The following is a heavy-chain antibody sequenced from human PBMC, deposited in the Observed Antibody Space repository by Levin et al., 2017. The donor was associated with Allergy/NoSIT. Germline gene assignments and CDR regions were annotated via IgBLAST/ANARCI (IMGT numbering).Heavy chain of an antibody. CDR2: INPNSGGT. D-gene: IGHD6-13*01. CDR3: ARATYSSSWYDY. Sequence: ASVKVSCKASGYTFTGYYMHWVRQAPGQGLEWMGWINPNSGGTNYAQKFQGRVTMTRDTSISTAYMELSRLRSDDTAVYYCARATYSSSWYDYWGQGTLVTVSS. J-gene: IGHJ4*02. CDR1: GYTFTGYY. V-gene: IGHV1-2*02.